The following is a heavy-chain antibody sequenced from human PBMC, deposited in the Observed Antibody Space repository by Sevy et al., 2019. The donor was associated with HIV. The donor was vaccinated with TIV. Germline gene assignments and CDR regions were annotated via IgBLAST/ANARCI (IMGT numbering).Heavy chain of an antibody. J-gene: IGHJ4*02. CDR2: IIPIFGTA. CDR1: GGTFSSYA. D-gene: IGHD2-8*01. Sequence: ASVKVSCKASGGTFSSYAISWVRHAPGQGLEWMGGIIPIFGTANYAQKFQGRVTITADESTSTAYMELSSLRSEDTTVYYCARGPVGYCTNGVCYPAGFDYWGQGTLVTVSS. V-gene: IGHV1-69*13. CDR3: ARGPVGYCTNGVCYPAGFDY.